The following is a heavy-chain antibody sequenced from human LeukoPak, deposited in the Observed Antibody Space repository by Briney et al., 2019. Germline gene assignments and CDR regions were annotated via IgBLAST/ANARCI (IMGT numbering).Heavy chain of an antibody. CDR1: GFTFSSYA. Sequence: GGSLRLSCSASGFTFSSYAMHWVRQAPGKGLEYVSAISSNGGSTYHADSVKGRFAISRDNSKNTLYLQMSSLRAEDTAVYHCVKGDSRSWYFNYAFDIWGQGTMVTVSS. CDR2: ISSNGGST. CDR3: VKGDSRSWYFNYAFDI. D-gene: IGHD6-13*01. J-gene: IGHJ3*02. V-gene: IGHV3-64D*09.